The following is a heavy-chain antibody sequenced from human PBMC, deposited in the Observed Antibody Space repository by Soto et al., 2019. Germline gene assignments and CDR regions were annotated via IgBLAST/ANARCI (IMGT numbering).Heavy chain of an antibody. CDR3: ARVPTVVVGLGAFDI. Sequence: ASVKVSCKASGYRFTSYGISWVRQAPGQGLEWMGWISAYNGNTNYAQKLQGRVTMTTDTSTSTAYMELRSLRSDDTAVYYCARVPTVVVGLGAFDIWGQGTMVTVSS. V-gene: IGHV1-18*01. CDR2: ISAYNGNT. CDR1: GYRFTSYG. D-gene: IGHD2-21*01. J-gene: IGHJ3*02.